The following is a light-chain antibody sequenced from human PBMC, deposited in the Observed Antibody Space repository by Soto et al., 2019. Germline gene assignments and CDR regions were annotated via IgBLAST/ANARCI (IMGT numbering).Light chain of an antibody. V-gene: IGKV3-20*01. CDR2: GAS. Sequence: EIVLTQSPGTLSLSPGERATLSCRASQSVSSSYLAWYQQKPGQSPRRLIYGASSRATGIPDRFSGSWSGTDFTLTISRLELEDFAVYYCQQYGSSLGVTFGGGTKVEIK. CDR1: QSVSSSY. J-gene: IGKJ4*01. CDR3: QQYGSSLGVT.